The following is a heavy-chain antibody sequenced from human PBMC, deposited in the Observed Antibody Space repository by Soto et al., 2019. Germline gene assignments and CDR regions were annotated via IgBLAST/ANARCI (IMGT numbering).Heavy chain of an antibody. D-gene: IGHD2-15*01. CDR1: GFNFSDYY. CDR2: ISSSSSYT. CDR3: AREGCSGGSCYPSYYYYGMDV. V-gene: IGHV3-11*06. Sequence: GGSLRLSCAASGFNFSDYYMSWIRQAPGKGLEWVSYISSSSSYTNYADSVKGRFTISRDNAKNSLYLQMNSLRAEDTAVYYCAREGCSGGSCYPSYYYYGMDVWGQGTTVTVSS. J-gene: IGHJ6*02.